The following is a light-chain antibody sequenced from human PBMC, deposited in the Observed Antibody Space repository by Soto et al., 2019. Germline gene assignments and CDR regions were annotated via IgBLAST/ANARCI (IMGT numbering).Light chain of an antibody. CDR1: QGISSY. CDR2: AAS. Sequence: IQFTQSPSSLSASVGDRVTITCRASQGISSYLAWYQQKPGKAPKLLIYAASTLQSGVPSRFSGSGSGTEFTLTISSLQPDDFATYYCQQYNSYPITFGQGTRLEIK. CDR3: QQYNSYPIT. J-gene: IGKJ5*01. V-gene: IGKV1-9*01.